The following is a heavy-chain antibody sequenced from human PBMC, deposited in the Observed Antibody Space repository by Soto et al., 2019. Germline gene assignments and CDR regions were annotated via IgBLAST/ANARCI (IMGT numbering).Heavy chain of an antibody. D-gene: IGHD3-3*01. J-gene: IGHJ6*02. CDR3: ARDQSGDFWSGYYKYYYYYGMDV. CDR1: GGSISSGGYY. CDR2: IYYSGST. Sequence: SETLSLTCTVSGGSISSGGYYWSWIRQHPGKGLEWIGYIYYSGSTYYNPSLKSRVTISVDTSKNQFSLKLSSVTAADTAAYYCARDQSGDFWSGYYKYYYYYGMDVWGQGTTVTVSS. V-gene: IGHV4-31*03.